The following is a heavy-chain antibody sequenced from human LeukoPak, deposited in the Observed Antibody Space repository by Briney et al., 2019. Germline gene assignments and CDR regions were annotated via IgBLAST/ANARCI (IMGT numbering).Heavy chain of an antibody. CDR2: IRYDGSNK. J-gene: IGHJ6*03. V-gene: IGHV3-30*02. Sequence: GGSLRLSCAASGFTFSDYYMSWVRQAPGKGLEWVAFIRYDGSNKYYADSVKGRFTISRDNSKNTLYLQMNSLRAEDTAVYYCAKDNPMGAAPAYYYYYMDVWGKGTTVTISS. CDR3: AKDNPMGAAPAYYYYYMDV. CDR1: GFTFSDYY. D-gene: IGHD1-26*01.